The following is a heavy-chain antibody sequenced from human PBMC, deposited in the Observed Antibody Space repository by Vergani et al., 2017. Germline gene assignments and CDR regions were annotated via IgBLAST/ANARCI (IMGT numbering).Heavy chain of an antibody. CDR1: GYTFTSYY. V-gene: IGHV1-46*01. D-gene: IGHD6-13*01. J-gene: IGHJ4*02. CDR3: AGVGSSWPHYFDY. CDR2: INPSGGST. Sequence: QVQLVQSGAEVKKPGASVKVSCKASGYTFTSYYMHWVRQAPGQGLEWMGIINPSGGSTSYAQKFQGRVTMPRDTSTSTVYMELSSLRAEDTAVYYCAGVGSSWPHYFDYWGQGTLVTVSS.